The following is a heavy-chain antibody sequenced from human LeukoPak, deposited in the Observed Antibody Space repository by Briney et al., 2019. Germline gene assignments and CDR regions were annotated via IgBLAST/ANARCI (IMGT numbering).Heavy chain of an antibody. CDR3: AAPGGDYAY. CDR1: GFTFSSYA. J-gene: IGHJ4*02. V-gene: IGHV3-48*01. D-gene: IGHD3-10*01. Sequence: PGGSLRLSCAASGFTFSSYAMSWVRQDPGKGLEWVSYISSSSSTIYYADSVKGRFTISRDNAKNSLYLQMNSLRAEDTAVYYCAAPGGDYAYWGQGTLVTVSS. CDR2: ISSSSSTI.